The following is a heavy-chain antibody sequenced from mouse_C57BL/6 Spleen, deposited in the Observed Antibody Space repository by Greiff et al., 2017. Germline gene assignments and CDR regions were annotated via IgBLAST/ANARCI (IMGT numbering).Heavy chain of an antibody. V-gene: IGHV2-2*01. D-gene: IGHD3-2*02. CDR2: IWSGGST. Sequence: QVQLQQSGPGLVQPSQSLSITCTVSGFSLTSYGVHWVRQSPGKGLEWLGVIWSGGSTDYNAAFISRLSISKDNSKSQVVFIMNSLQADDTAIYYCATPRTAQATMDYWGQGTSVTVSS. CDR1: GFSLTSYG. CDR3: ATPRTAQATMDY. J-gene: IGHJ4*01.